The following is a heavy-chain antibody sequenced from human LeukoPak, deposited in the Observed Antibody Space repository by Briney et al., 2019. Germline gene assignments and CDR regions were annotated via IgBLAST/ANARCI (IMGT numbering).Heavy chain of an antibody. CDR1: GGSISSYY. CDR2: IYYSGST. Sequence: PSETLSLTCTVSGGSISSYYWSWIRQPPGKGLEWIGYIYYSGSTNYNPSLKSRVTISVDTSKNQFSLKLNSMTAADTAVYYCARDPRDAYWGQGTLVTVSS. V-gene: IGHV4-59*12. J-gene: IGHJ4*02. CDR3: ARDPRDAY.